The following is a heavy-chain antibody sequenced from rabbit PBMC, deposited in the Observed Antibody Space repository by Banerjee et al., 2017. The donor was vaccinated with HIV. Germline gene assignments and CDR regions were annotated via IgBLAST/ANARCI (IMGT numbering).Heavy chain of an antibody. CDR2: ISTGDGST. CDR3: ARGSDDSSRGLDL. V-gene: IGHV1S40*01. CDR1: GFDFSSYG. Sequence: QSLEESGGGLVKPGGTLTLSCTASGFDFSSYGVSWVRQAPGKGLEWIGYISTGDGSTYYASWVNGRFTISKTSSTTVTLQMTSLTAADTATYFCARGSDDSSRGLDLWGPGTLVTVS. D-gene: IGHD1-1*01. J-gene: IGHJ3*01.